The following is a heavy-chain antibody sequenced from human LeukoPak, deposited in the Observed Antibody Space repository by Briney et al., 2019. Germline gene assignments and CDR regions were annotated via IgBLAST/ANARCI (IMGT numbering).Heavy chain of an antibody. Sequence: GGSLRLSCAASRFTFSSYAMSWVRQAPGKGLEWVAVISYDGSNKYYADSVKGRFTISRDNSKNTLYLQMNSLRAEDTAVYYCAKDTYYYDSSGLEGEGFDYWGQGTLVTVSS. J-gene: IGHJ4*02. CDR1: RFTFSSYA. V-gene: IGHV3-30*18. D-gene: IGHD3-22*01. CDR2: ISYDGSNK. CDR3: AKDTYYYDSSGLEGEGFDY.